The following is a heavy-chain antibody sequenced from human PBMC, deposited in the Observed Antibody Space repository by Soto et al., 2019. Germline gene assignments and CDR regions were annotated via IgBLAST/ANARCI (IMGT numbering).Heavy chain of an antibody. Sequence: SVKVSFKASGGTFSSYAISWVRQAPGQGLEWMGGIIPIFGTANYAQKFQGRVTITADESTSTAYMELSSLRSEDTAVYYCARRKVGPAGRGYYYYGMDVWGQGTRVTGSS. CDR2: IIPIFGTA. V-gene: IGHV1-69*13. J-gene: IGHJ6*02. CDR3: ARRKVGPAGRGYYYYGMDV. CDR1: GGTFSSYA. D-gene: IGHD2-2*01.